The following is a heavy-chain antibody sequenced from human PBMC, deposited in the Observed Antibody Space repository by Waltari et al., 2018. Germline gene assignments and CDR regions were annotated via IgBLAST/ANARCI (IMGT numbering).Heavy chain of an antibody. D-gene: IGHD6-19*01. Sequence: EVHLVESGGGLVKPGGSLRFSCAASGFTFGRYSMIWVRQAPGKGLEWVSYISDNSDYIYYADSVKGRFGISRDNTDNSLHLQMHSLRVEDTAVYYCVTDSNGYASGWVSWGQGTQVTVSS. CDR2: ISDNSDYI. CDR1: GFTFGRYS. V-gene: IGHV3-21*01. J-gene: IGHJ5*02. CDR3: VTDSNGYASGWVS.